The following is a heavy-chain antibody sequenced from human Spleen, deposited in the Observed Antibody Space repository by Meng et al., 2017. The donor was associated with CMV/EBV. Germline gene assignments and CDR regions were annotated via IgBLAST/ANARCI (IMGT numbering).Heavy chain of an antibody. CDR1: GFSFSNYG. Sequence: GESLKISCAASGFSFSNYGMHWVRQAPGKGLEWVAIIGYDGSKKHYADSVKGRFTISRDSSKNTLQLQMDSLRAEDTAVYYCAKEPIKSECGSTSCSAGGIDYWGQGTLVTRLL. CDR2: IGYDGSKK. CDR3: AKEPIKSECGSTSCSAGGIDY. J-gene: IGHJ4*02. D-gene: IGHD2-2*01. V-gene: IGHV3-30*02.